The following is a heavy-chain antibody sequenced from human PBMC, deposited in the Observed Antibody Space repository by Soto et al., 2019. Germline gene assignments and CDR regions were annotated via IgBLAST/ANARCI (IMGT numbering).Heavy chain of an antibody. CDR3: ARVRAGRDDDYQFGH. CDR2: ITPEKGNT. V-gene: IGHV1-18*01. CDR1: GYTFSNYG. J-gene: IGHJ4*02. D-gene: IGHD4-17*01. Sequence: QLVQSGPELKKPGASVKVSCKTSGYTFSNYGITWVRQAPGQGLEWVGWITPEKGNTEYAQKFQGRVRMTVETSTSTADLDMWCLRSDDTAVYYCARVRAGRDDDYQFGHWGPGTLVTVSS.